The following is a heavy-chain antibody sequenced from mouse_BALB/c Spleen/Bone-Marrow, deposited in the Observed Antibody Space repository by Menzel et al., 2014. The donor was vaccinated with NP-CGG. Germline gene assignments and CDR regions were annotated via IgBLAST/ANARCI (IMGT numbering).Heavy chain of an antibody. D-gene: IGHD2-14*01. J-gene: IGHJ1*01. V-gene: IGHV1-14*01. Sequence: EVQLHQSGPELVKPGASVKMSCKASGYTFTSYVMNWVKQKPGQGLEWIGYIHPYNDDSKYNEKFEGKATLTSDKSSSTAYMELSSLTSEASAVYYCARWGRYDWYFDVWGAGTTVTVSS. CDR2: IHPYNDDS. CDR3: ARWGRYDWYFDV. CDR1: GYTFTSYV.